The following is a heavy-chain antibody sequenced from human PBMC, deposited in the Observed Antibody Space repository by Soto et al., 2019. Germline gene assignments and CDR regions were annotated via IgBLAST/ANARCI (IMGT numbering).Heavy chain of an antibody. Sequence: GASVKVSCKASGYTFTSYYMHWVRQAPGQGLEWMGIINPSGGSTSYAQKFQGRFTISRDDAKNSLYLQMDSLRDEDTAVYYCARDQPGTYSIDYWGQGTLVTVSS. CDR3: ARDQPGTYSIDY. CDR1: GYTFTSYY. V-gene: IGHV1-46*01. CDR2: INPSGGST. J-gene: IGHJ4*02. D-gene: IGHD1-26*01.